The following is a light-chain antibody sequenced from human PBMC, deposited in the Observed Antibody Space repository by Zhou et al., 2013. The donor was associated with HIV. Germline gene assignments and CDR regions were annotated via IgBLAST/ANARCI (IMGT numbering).Light chain of an antibody. CDR1: QSINNY. CDR3: QQSYSAPLT. CDR2: AAS. J-gene: IGKJ4*01. Sequence: DIQMTQSPSSLSASVGDRVTMFCRPSQSINNYLNWYQQKLGKAPNLLIYAASTLQGGFPSRFSGSGSGTYFTLTISSLQPEDFATYYCQQSYSAPLTFGGGTRVEIK. V-gene: IGKV1-39*01.